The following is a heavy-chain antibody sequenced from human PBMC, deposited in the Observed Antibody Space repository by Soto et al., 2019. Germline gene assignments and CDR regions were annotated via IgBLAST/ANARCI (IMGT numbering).Heavy chain of an antibody. J-gene: IGHJ6*02. CDR2: IIPIFGTA. CDR3: ARDGGSSYFGMDV. V-gene: IGHV1-69*13. Sequence: GASVKASCKASGGTFSSYAISWVRQAPGQGLEWMGGIIPIFGTANYAQKFQGRVTITADESTSTAYMELSSLRSEDTAVYYWARDGGSSYFGMDVWGQGTTVTVSS. CDR1: GGTFSSYA. D-gene: IGHD6-13*01.